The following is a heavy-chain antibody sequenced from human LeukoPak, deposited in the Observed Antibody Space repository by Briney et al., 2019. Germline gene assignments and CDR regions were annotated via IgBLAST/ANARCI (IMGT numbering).Heavy chain of an antibody. V-gene: IGHV4-59*08. CDR1: GGSMTGYY. D-gene: IGHD2-21*02. J-gene: IGHJ5*02. CDR3: AKLANCGDDCYDRPHWFDP. CDR2: VHSSGGT. Sequence: RASDTLSLTCTVSGGSMTGYYWAWIRQPPGKRLEWIGYVHSSGGTKYNPSLKSRVTVSIDMSKNQFSLNLRSVTAADTAAYYCAKLANCGDDCYDRPHWFDPWGQGRLVTVSS.